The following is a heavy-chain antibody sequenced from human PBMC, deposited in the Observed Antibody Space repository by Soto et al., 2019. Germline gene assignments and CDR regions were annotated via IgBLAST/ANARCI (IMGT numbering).Heavy chain of an antibody. CDR3: AREREGSGFDP. Sequence: GASVTVSCKASGYTFTSYDINWVRQATGQGLEWMGWMNPNSGNTAYAQKFQGRVTMTRNTSISTAYMELSSLRSEDTAVYYCAREREGSGFDPWGQGTLVTVSS. V-gene: IGHV1-8*01. D-gene: IGHD1-26*01. J-gene: IGHJ5*02. CDR1: GYTFTSYD. CDR2: MNPNSGNT.